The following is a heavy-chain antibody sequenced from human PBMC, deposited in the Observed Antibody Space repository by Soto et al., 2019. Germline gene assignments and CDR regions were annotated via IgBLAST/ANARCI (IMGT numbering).Heavy chain of an antibody. CDR2: INPSGGST. V-gene: IGHV1-46*01. CDR1: GYTFTSYY. D-gene: IGHD6-19*01. CDR3: ASPDKYSCGHYPLDY. Sequence: ASVKVSCKASGYTFTSYYMHWVRQAPGQGLEWMGIINPSGGSTSYAQKFQGRVTMTRDTSTSTVYMELSSLRSEDTAVYYCASPDKYSCGHYPLDYWGQGTLVTVSS. J-gene: IGHJ4*02.